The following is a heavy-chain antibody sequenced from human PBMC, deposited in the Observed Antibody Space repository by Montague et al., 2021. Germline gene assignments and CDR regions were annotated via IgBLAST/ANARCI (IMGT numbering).Heavy chain of an antibody. D-gene: IGHD3-10*01. V-gene: IGHV4-4*02. J-gene: IGHJ4*02. Sequence: SETLSLTCAVSGGSISSSNWWSWVRQPPGKGLEWIGEIYHSGNTNYNPSLKSRVTISVDKSKNQFSLKLRSVTAADTAVYYCARDRWFGELSIWGQGTLVPVSS. CDR3: ARDRWFGELSI. CDR1: GGSISSSNW. CDR2: IYHSGNT.